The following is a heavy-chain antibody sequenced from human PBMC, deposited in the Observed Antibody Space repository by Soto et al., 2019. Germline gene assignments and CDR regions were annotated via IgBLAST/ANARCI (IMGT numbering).Heavy chain of an antibody. J-gene: IGHJ6*02. V-gene: IGHV4-30-4*01. D-gene: IGHD3-10*01. Sequence: SETLSLTCTVSGGSISSTDYYWSWIRQPPGKGLEWIGYIHYSGNSFYNPSLKSRVTISVDTSKNQLSLNLRSVTAADTAVYYCAREQIAPSSSGSHSYSLDVWGQGTTVTVSS. CDR2: IHYSGNS. CDR1: GGSISSTDYY. CDR3: AREQIAPSSSGSHSYSLDV.